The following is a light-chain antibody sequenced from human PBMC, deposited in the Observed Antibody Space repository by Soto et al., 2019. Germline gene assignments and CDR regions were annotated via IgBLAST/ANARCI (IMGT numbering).Light chain of an antibody. Sequence: IVMTQSPVTLSVSPGERATLSCRASQSVSSYLAWYQQKPGQAPRLLIYDASNRATGIPARFSGSGSGTDFTLTISSLEPEDFAVYYCQQRSNWPSITFGQGTRLETK. CDR3: QQRSNWPSIT. J-gene: IGKJ5*01. CDR2: DAS. CDR1: QSVSSY. V-gene: IGKV3-11*01.